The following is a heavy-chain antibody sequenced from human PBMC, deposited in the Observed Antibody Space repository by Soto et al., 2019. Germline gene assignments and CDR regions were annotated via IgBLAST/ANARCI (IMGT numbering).Heavy chain of an antibody. CDR3: ARAYSPGLFDP. CDR1: GYTFTSYG. V-gene: IGHV1-18*01. D-gene: IGHD2-15*01. CDR2: ISANNGNT. Sequence: QVQLVQSGAEVKKPGASVKVSCKAPGYTFTSYGISWVRQAPGQGLEWMGWISANNGNTKYAQNFQGRVTMTTDTSTSTAYMELRSLRSDDTAVYYCARAYSPGLFDPWGQGTLVTVSS. J-gene: IGHJ5*02.